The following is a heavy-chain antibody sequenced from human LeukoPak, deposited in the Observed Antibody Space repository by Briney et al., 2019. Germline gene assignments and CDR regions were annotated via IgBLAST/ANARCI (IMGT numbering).Heavy chain of an antibody. CDR2: ISYDGSNK. CDR1: GFTLSSYA. J-gene: IGHJ4*02. CDR3: ARARGIAVAGFDY. D-gene: IGHD6-19*01. V-gene: IGHV3-30-3*01. Sequence: PGGSLRLSCAASGFTLSSYAMHWVRQAPGKGLEWVAVISYDGSNKYYADSVKGRFTISRDNSKNTLYLQMNSLRAEDTAVYYCARARGIAVAGFDYWGQGTLVTVSS.